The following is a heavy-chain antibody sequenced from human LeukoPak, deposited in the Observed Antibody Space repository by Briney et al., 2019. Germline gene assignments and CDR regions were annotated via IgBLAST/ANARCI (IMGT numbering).Heavy chain of an antibody. CDR2: ISYDGSNK. D-gene: IGHD4-23*01. CDR3: AKDRLGYGGPLDY. J-gene: IGHJ4*02. V-gene: IGHV3-30*18. Sequence: PGGSLRLSCAASGFTFSSYGMHWVRQAPGKGLEWVAVISYDGSNKYYADSVKGRFTISRDNSKNTLYLQMNSLRAEDTAVYYCAKDRLGYGGPLDYWGQGTLVTVSS. CDR1: GFTFSSYG.